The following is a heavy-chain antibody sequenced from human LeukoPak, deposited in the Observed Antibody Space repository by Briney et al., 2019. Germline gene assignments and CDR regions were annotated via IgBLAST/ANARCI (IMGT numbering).Heavy chain of an antibody. V-gene: IGHV3-23*01. CDR1: GFTFSSYA. CDR2: ISGSGCST. CDR3: AKDRELLWFGELLPFDY. Sequence: GGSLRLSCAASGFTFSSYAMSWVRQAPGKGLEWVSAISGSGCSTYYADSVKGRFTIYRDNSRKTLYLQMNSLRAEDTAVYYCAKDRELLWFGELLPFDYWGQGTLVTVSS. J-gene: IGHJ4*02. D-gene: IGHD3-10*01.